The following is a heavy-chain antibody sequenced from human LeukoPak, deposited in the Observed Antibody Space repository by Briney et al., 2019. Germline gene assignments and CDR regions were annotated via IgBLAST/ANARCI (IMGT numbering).Heavy chain of an antibody. D-gene: IGHD2-15*01. CDR1: GVSISSSFYY. V-gene: IGHV4-39*01. Sequence: PSETLSLTCIVSGVSISSSFYYWGWIRQHPGKGLEWIGAIYYSGSTDYNPSLQSRVTMSVDTSKNQFSLRLRSVTAADTAVYYCASLSRVAGTFSEFLFWGQGTLVTVSS. CDR3: ASLSRVAGTFSEFLF. J-gene: IGHJ4*02. CDR2: IYYSGST.